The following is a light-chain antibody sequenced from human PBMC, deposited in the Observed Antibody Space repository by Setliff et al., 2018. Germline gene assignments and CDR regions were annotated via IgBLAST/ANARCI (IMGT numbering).Light chain of an antibody. CDR1: SSNIGSNT. J-gene: IGLJ1*01. CDR2: SNN. V-gene: IGLV1-44*01. CDR3: FSYTSSSSYV. Sequence: QSVLTQPPSASGTPGQRVTISCSGSSSNIGSNTVNWYQQLPGTAPKLLIYSNNQRPSGVPDRFSGSESGTSASLAISGLQSEDEADYYCFSYTSSSSYVFGSGTKGTVL.